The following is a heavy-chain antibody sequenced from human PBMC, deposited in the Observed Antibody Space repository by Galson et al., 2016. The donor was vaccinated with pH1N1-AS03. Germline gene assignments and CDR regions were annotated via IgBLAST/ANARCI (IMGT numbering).Heavy chain of an antibody. D-gene: IGHD1-26*01. Sequence: SLRLSCAASGFTFSDFAMHWVRQAPGKGLDWVAVISYDGSNKYYEDSVKGRFTISRDSSKNTLYLQMNSLRPEDTAMYYWARDYIVGATRGAGTFDVWGHGTMVTVSS. V-gene: IGHV3-30-3*01. CDR2: ISYDGSNK. J-gene: IGHJ3*01. CDR1: GFTFSDFA. CDR3: ARDYIVGATRGAGTFDV.